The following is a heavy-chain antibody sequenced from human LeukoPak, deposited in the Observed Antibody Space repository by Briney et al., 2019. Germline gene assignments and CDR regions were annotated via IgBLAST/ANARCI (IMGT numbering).Heavy chain of an antibody. J-gene: IGHJ6*03. Sequence: SVKVSCKAPGGTFSSYAIICVRQAPGQPLEWMGGIIPIFGTANYAQNFQGRVTITTDESTSTAYMELSSVRSEDTAVYYCARGVLRGPRYCSSTSCPNSYYCMDVWGKGTTVTVSS. CDR1: GGTFSSYA. V-gene: IGHV1-69*05. CDR2: IIPIFGTA. D-gene: IGHD2-2*01. CDR3: ARGVLRGPRYCSSTSCPNSYYCMDV.